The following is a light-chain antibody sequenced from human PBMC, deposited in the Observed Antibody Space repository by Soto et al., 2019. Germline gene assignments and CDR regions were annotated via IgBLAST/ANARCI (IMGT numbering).Light chain of an antibody. CDR1: RSDVGFYNL. Sequence: QSVMTQPACVSGYSGQSITISCTGTRSDVGFYNLVSWYQHRPGKAPKFILYEGSKRPSGVSNRFSGSKSGNTASLTVYWLQADDEAYYYCCSYACSSYYVFGSGTKVTVL. V-gene: IGLV2-23*01. J-gene: IGLJ1*01. CDR3: CSYACSSYYV. CDR2: EGS.